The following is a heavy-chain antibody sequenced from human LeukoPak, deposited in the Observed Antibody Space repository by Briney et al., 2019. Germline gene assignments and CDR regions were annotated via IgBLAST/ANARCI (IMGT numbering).Heavy chain of an antibody. J-gene: IGHJ3*02. CDR1: GFTFSSYS. CDR3: ESDRGGGSGYAFDI. D-gene: IGHD3-22*01. V-gene: IGHV3-21*01. Sequence: GGSLRLSCAASGFTFSSYSMNWVRQAPGKGLEWVSSISSSSSYIYYADSVKGRFTISRDNAKNSLYLQMNSLRAEDTAVYYCESDRGGGSGYAFDIWGQGTMVTVSS. CDR2: ISSSSSYI.